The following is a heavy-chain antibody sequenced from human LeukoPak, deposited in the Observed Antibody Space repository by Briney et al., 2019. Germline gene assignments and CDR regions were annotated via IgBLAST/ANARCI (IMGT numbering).Heavy chain of an antibody. J-gene: IGHJ5*02. D-gene: IGHD2-2*01. V-gene: IGHV4-4*07. CDR1: GGSISSYY. Sequence: SETLSLTCTVSGGSISSYYWSWIRQPAGKGLEWIGRIYTSGSTNYNPSLKSRVTMSVDTSKNQSSLKLSPVTAADTAVYYCARDHLEWWDIVVVPAARRYNWFDPWGQGTLVTVSS. CDR2: IYTSGST. CDR3: ARDHLEWWDIVVVPAARRYNWFDP.